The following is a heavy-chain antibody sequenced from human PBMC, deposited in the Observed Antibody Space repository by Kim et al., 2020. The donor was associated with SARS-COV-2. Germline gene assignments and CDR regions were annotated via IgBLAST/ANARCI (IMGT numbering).Heavy chain of an antibody. V-gene: IGHV6-1*01. CDR1: GDRVSSNSAA. Sequence: SQTLSLTCAISGDRVSSNSAAWNWIRQSPSRGLEWLGRTYYRSKWYNDYAVSVKSRITINPDTSKNQFSLQLNSVTPEDTAVYYCARDRVTMIGGFYYYYGMDVWGQGTTVTVSS. CDR2: TYYRSKWYN. J-gene: IGHJ6*02. CDR3: ARDRVTMIGGFYYYYGMDV. D-gene: IGHD3-22*01.